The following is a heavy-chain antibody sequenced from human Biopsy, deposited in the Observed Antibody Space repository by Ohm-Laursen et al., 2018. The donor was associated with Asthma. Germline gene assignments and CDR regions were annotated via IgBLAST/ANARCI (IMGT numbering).Heavy chain of an antibody. CDR1: GYTFIGCH. CDR2: INPNSGGT. D-gene: IGHD1-1*01. V-gene: IGHV1-2*06. J-gene: IGHJ5*02. CDR3: ARGQKSGGERWFGP. Sequence: ATVKISCKASGYTFIGCHIHWMRQAPGQGLEWMGRINPNSGGTNYAQKFQGRVTMTRDTSISTAYMEVSRLRSDDTAVYYCARGQKSGGERWFGPWGQGTLVNVSS.